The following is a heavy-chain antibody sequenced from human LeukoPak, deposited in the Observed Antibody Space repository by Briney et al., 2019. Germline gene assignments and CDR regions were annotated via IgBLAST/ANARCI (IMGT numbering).Heavy chain of an antibody. CDR2: ISGGGGST. D-gene: IGHD3-9*01. CDR3: AKDRDILTGYYIGGYFNY. Sequence: PGGSLRLSCAASGITFSTYSMNWIRQAPGKGLEWVSAISGGGGSTYYADSVKGRFTISRDNSKNTLYLQMNSLRAEDTAVYYCAKDRDILTGYYIGGYFNYWGQGTLVTVSS. V-gene: IGHV3-23*01. J-gene: IGHJ4*02. CDR1: GITFSTYS.